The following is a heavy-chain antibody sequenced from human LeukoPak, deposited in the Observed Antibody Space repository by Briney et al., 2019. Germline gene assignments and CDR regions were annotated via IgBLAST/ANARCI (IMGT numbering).Heavy chain of an antibody. CDR3: ARQNSGSHSFDY. V-gene: IGHV4-59*08. D-gene: IGHD1-26*01. J-gene: IGHJ4*02. CDR2: IYYSGST. CDR1: GGSISSYY. Sequence: SETLSLTCTVSGGSISSYYWSWIRQPPGKGLEWIGYIYYSGSTNYNPSLKSRVTISVDTSKNQFSLKLSSVTAADTAVYYCARQNSGSHSFDYWGQGTLVTVSS.